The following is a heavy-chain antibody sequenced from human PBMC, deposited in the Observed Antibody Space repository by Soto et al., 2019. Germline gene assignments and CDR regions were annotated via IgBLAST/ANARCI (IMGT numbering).Heavy chain of an antibody. CDR1: GFSFIDTW. Sequence: GGSLRLSCTASGFSFIDTWMTWVRQAPGKGLEWVGHIRSKTHGGTTEYAAPAKGRFTISRDDSETTLYLQMNGLKAEDTAVYYCTTDFLQTGTTFDFWGQGTLVTVS. J-gene: IGHJ5*01. CDR3: TTDFLQTGTTFDF. V-gene: IGHV3-15*01. D-gene: IGHD1-1*01. CDR2: IRSKTHGGTT.